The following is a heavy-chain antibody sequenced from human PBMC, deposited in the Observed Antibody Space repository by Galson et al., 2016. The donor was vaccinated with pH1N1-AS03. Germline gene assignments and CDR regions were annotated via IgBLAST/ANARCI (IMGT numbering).Heavy chain of an antibody. J-gene: IGHJ6*03. Sequence: SVKVSCKASGYTFTGHYIHWVRQAPGQGLEWMGWINPNSGDTNNAQKFEGRVTMTRDTSISTAYMEVNRLISDDTAAYYCARALTAAPSYYSYMDVWGKGTTVTVSS. CDR1: GYTFTGHY. D-gene: IGHD6-13*01. V-gene: IGHV1-2*02. CDR2: INPNSGDT. CDR3: ARALTAAPSYYSYMDV.